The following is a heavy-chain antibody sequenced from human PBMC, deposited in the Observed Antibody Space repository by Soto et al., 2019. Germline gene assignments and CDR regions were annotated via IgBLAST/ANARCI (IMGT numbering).Heavy chain of an antibody. V-gene: IGHV1-46*04. CDR2: INPTDGGT. CDR1: GYPVTSYH. Sequence: QVQLVQSAAVVKKPGAPVKVSCKASGYPVTSYHVHWVRQAPGQGLEWMGIINPTDGGTRYAQKLQGRVTIESDASTTTVYKELSSLTSEDAAVYYCARARGYSVGYNYFDPWGQGTLVTVSS. J-gene: IGHJ5*02. CDR3: ARARGYSVGYNYFDP. D-gene: IGHD5-18*01.